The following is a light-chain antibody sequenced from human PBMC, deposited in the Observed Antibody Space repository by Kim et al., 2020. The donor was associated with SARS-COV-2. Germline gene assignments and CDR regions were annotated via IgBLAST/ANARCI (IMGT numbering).Light chain of an antibody. Sequence: VSPGQTASNTCSGDKLGDKYACWYQQKPGRSPVLVIYQESKRPAGIPERFSGSNSGNTATLTISGTQAMDEADYYCQAWDSSTVVFGGGTKLTVL. J-gene: IGLJ2*01. V-gene: IGLV3-1*01. CDR1: KLGDKY. CDR2: QES. CDR3: QAWDSSTVV.